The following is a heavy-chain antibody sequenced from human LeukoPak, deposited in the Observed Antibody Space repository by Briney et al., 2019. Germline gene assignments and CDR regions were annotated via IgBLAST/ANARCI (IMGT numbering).Heavy chain of an antibody. CDR1: GGSFSGYY. CDR3: ARRIYFDY. D-gene: IGHD2-15*01. V-gene: IGHV4-34*01. J-gene: IGHJ4*02. CDR2: INHSGST. Sequence: PSETPSLTCAIYGGSFSGYYWSWIRQPPGKGLEWIGEINHSGSTNYNPSLKSRVTISVDTSKNQFSLKLTSVTAADTAMYYCARRIYFDYWGQGTLVTVSS.